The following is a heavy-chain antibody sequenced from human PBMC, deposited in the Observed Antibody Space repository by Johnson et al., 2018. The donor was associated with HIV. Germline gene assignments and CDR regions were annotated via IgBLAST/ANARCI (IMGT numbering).Heavy chain of an antibody. V-gene: IGHV3-64*04. CDR3: ARGSRYTHDNDDVYLLQAFDI. D-gene: IGHD3-16*01. CDR2: ISSGGST. CDR1: GFTFSTFA. Sequence: QVQLVESGGGLVQPGGSLRLSCAASGFTFSTFAIHWVRQAPGKGLEWVSYISSGGSTSYADPVQGRFTLSRDNSKTTLYLHMNTLRADDTAVYYCARGSRYTHDNDDVYLLQAFDIWGQGTMVTVSS. J-gene: IGHJ3*02.